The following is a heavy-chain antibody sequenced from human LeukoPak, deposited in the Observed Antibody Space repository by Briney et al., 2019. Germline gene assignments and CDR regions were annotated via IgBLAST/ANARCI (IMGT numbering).Heavy chain of an antibody. CDR3: VTDPYTTTDDNNFEPQGAY. D-gene: IGHD5-24*01. J-gene: IGHJ4*02. Sequence: ASVKVSCKVSGYTLTELSMHWVRQAPGKGLEWMGGFDPEDGETIYAQKFQGRVTMTEDTSTDTAYMELNSLRSEDTAVYYCVTDPYTTTDDNNFEPQGAYWGQGTLVTVSS. CDR1: GYTLTELS. V-gene: IGHV1-24*01. CDR2: FDPEDGET.